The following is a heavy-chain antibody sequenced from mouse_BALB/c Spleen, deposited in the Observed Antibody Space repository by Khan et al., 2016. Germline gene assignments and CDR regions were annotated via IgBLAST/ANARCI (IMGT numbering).Heavy chain of an antibody. CDR3: TTGFAY. J-gene: IGHJ3*01. CDR1: GSTFSNYW. Sequence: EVKLEESGGGLVQPGGSMKLSCVASGSTFSNYWMNWVRQSPEKGLEWVAEIRLKSNNYATHYAESVKGRFTISRADSKSSVYLQMNNLRAEDTGIYYCTTGFAYWGQRTLVTVSA. CDR2: IRLKSNNYAT. V-gene: IGHV6-6*02.